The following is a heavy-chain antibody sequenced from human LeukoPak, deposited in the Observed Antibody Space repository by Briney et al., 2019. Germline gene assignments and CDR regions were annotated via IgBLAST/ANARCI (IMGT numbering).Heavy chain of an antibody. CDR3: ARASAAYDYSNY. Sequence: GGSLRLSCAASGFTVSTNYMSWVRQAPGKGLEWVSVIYSGGTTYYTNSVKGRFTISRDNSKNTLYLQMNSLRADDTAVYYCARASAAYDYSNYWGQGTLVTVSS. J-gene: IGHJ4*02. CDR2: IYSGGTT. CDR1: GFTVSTNY. V-gene: IGHV3-66*02. D-gene: IGHD4-11*01.